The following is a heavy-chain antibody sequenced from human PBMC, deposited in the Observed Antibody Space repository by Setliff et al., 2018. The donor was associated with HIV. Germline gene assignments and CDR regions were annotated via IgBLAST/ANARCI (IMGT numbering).Heavy chain of an antibody. D-gene: IGHD1-26*01. J-gene: IGHJ4*02. CDR3: ATSEWELIDFDY. V-gene: IGHV4-39*01. CDR1: GDSITNDDYY. Sequence: SETLSLTCTVSGDSITNDDYYWGWIRQPPGKGLEWIAIIHYNGRTYYDPSLKSRVTMSVDTSKHQFSLNLNSVTAADTAVYFCATSEWELIDFDYWGQGTLVTVSS. CDR2: IHYNGRT.